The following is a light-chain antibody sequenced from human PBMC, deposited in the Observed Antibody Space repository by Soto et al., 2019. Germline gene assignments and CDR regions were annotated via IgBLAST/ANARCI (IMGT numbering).Light chain of an antibody. Sequence: DIVMTQSPLSLPVTPGESASIYCRSSQSLLGRDGNNYLDWYVQRPGQSPELLIFLGSNRASGVPDRFSGSGSGTDFTLKISRVEAEDVGVYYCMQALQTPLTFGGGTKVEIK. CDR1: QSLLGRDGNNY. CDR3: MQALQTPLT. J-gene: IGKJ4*01. V-gene: IGKV2-28*01. CDR2: LGS.